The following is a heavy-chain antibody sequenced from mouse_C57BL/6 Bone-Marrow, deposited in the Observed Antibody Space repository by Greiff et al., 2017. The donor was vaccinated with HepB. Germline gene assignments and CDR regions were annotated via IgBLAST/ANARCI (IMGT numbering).Heavy chain of an antibody. CDR3: ARRDYGEYYFDY. Sequence: EVQGVESGGGLVKPGGSLKLSCAASGFTFSSYGMSWVRQTPDKRLEWVATISSGGSYTYYPDSVKGRFTISRDNAKNTLYLQMSSLTSEDTAMYYCARRDYGEYYFDYWGQGTTLTVSS. V-gene: IGHV5-6*01. CDR2: ISSGGSYT. J-gene: IGHJ2*01. D-gene: IGHD2-4*01. CDR1: GFTFSSYG.